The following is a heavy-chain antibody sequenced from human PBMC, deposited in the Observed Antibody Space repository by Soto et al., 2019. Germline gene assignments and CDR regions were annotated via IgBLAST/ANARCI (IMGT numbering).Heavy chain of an antibody. CDR2: SNPYNGHK. Sequence: GASVKVSCKAFGYSFSYYGINWLRQAPGQGLEWMGWSNPYNGHKNYAQKFADRLTMTTDTSTATVSMELRNLKSDDTAVYYCVRDRLRGYDNSGFYSWG. CDR1: GYSFSYYG. J-gene: IGHJ5*01. CDR3: VRDRLRGYDNSGFYS. D-gene: IGHD3-22*01. V-gene: IGHV1-18*01.